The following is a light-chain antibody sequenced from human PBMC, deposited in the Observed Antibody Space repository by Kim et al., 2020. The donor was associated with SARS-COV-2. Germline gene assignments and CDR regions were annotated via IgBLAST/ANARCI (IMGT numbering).Light chain of an antibody. CDR1: ELGDKS. CDR3: QAWDSSNGDV. CDR2: QDT. Sequence: SPGQTASITFSGDELGDKSIFWYQVKAGQSPVLVIYQDTKRPSGIPGRFSGAKSGNIATLTISGTQAVDEADFYCQAWDSSNGDVFGTGTKVTVL. V-gene: IGLV3-1*01. J-gene: IGLJ1*01.